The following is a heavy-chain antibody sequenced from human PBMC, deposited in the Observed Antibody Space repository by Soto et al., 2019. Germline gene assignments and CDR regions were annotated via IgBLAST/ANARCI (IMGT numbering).Heavy chain of an antibody. Sequence: EVRLVDSGGGLVQPGGSLRLSCAASGFTFSSYAMTWVRQAPGKGLEWVSAISGGGGSTYYADSVKGRFTISRDNSKNALYLQMNSLRAEDTAVYYCAKDPPSYYDNGGYSILQRDVWGQGTTVTVSS. CDR3: AKDPPSYYDNGGYSILQRDV. CDR2: ISGGGGST. D-gene: IGHD3-22*01. J-gene: IGHJ6*02. CDR1: GFTFSSYA. V-gene: IGHV3-23*04.